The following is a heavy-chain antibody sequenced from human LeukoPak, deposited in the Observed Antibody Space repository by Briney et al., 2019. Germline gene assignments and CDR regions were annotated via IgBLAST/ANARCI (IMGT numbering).Heavy chain of an antibody. CDR3: ARQRVGMAAAGAGTDYNYYYMDV. Sequence: GESLKISYKGSGYSFTNYWIGWVRQMPGKGLEWMGIIYTGDTATRYSPSFQGQVTISADKSISTAYLPWSSLKASDTAMYYCARQRVGMAAAGAGTDYNYYYMDVWGKGTTVTVSS. CDR1: GYSFTNYW. V-gene: IGHV5-51*01. J-gene: IGHJ6*03. CDR2: IYTGDTAT. D-gene: IGHD6-13*01.